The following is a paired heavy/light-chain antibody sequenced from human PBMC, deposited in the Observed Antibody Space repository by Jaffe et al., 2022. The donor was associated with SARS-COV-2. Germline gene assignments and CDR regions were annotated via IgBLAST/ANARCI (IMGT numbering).Light chain of an antibody. CDR3: QQTYTTPWT. CDR2: ARS. J-gene: IGKJ1*01. V-gene: IGKV1-39*01. Sequence: DIQMTQSPSSLSASVGDRVTITCRASQTISTYLNWYQQKPGKAPKLLIYARSTLEGGVPSRFSGSGFGTDFTLSISSLQPEDFATYYCQQTYTTPWTFGQGTKVEI. CDR1: QTISTY.
Heavy chain of an antibody. D-gene: IGHD1-1*01. J-gene: IGHJ3*02. CDR2: FYPDDSDSDI. CDR1: GYNFRSVR. Sequence: EVQLVQSGAEVKKPGESLKISCKGSGYNFRSVRIAWVRQMPGKGLEWMGVFYPDDSDSDITYSPSFQGQVTISADNSITTAYLQWDSLQASDTATYYCARMETRRDAFDIWGPGTMVTVSS. CDR3: ARMETRRDAFDI. V-gene: IGHV5-51*01.